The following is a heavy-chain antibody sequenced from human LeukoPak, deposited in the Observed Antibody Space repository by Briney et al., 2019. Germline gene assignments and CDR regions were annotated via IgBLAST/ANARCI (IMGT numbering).Heavy chain of an antibody. CDR2: IFYSGST. Sequence: SETLSLTCTVSGGSISSHYWSWIRQPPGKGLEWVGYIFYSGSTNYNPSLKSRVTISVDTSKNQFSLRLSSVTAADTAVYYCARNRDAYNLVFDQWGQGALVAVSS. CDR1: GGSISSHY. V-gene: IGHV4-59*11. J-gene: IGHJ4*02. CDR3: ARNRDAYNLVFDQ. D-gene: IGHD5-24*01.